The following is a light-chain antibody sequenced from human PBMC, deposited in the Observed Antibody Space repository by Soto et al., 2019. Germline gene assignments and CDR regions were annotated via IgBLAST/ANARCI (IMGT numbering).Light chain of an antibody. CDR1: QSLVDSDGNTY. CDR2: KVS. V-gene: IGKV2-30*01. Sequence: DVVVPQSPLALPVTLGQPASISCRSTQSLVDSDGNTYLTWLQQRPGQSPRRLIYKVSNRDSGGQDRFSGSGSGTDFTLNISGVVAEDVGVYYCLPGTHWPCTVRQGTQVDIK. CDR3: LPGTHWPCT. J-gene: IGKJ1*01.